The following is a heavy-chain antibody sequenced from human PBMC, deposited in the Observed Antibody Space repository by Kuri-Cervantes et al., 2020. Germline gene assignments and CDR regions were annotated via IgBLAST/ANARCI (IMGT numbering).Heavy chain of an antibody. CDR1: GFTFSSYS. CDR3: AKDLYRDDFLGVFDY. Sequence: GESLKISCAASGFTFSSYSMNWVRQAPGKGLEWVSSISSSSSYIYYADSVKGRFTISRDNAKNSLYLQMNSLRAEDTAVYYCAKDLYRDDFLGVFDYWGQGTLVTVSS. J-gene: IGHJ4*02. CDR2: ISSSSSYI. V-gene: IGHV3-21*04. D-gene: IGHD3-3*01.